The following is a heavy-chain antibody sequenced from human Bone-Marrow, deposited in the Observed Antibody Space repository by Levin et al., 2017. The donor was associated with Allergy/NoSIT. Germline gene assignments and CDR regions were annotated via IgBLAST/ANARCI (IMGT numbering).Heavy chain of an antibody. V-gene: IGHV3-15*01. J-gene: IGHJ4*02. CDR2: IKSKTDGGTT. Sequence: GGSLRLSCAASGFTFSNAWMSWVRQAPGKGLEWVGRIKSKTDGGTTDYAAPVKGRFTISRDDSKNTLYLQMNSLKTEDTAVYYCTTVPRRRFLEWLLNYWGQGTLVTVSS. CDR1: GFTFSNAW. D-gene: IGHD3-3*01. CDR3: TTVPRRRFLEWLLNY.